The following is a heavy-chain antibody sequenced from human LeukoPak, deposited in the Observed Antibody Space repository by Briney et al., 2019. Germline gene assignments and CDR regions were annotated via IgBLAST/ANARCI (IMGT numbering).Heavy chain of an antibody. CDR2: IKAKPHGGTT. Sequence: GGSLRLSCAASGFTFSDHYMDWVRQAPGKGLEWVGRIKAKPHGGTTDYAAPVKGRFTISRDDSKNTLYLQMNSLKTEDTAVYYCTTDGVGIEGATFDYWGQGILVTVSS. CDR1: GFTFSDHY. J-gene: IGHJ4*02. V-gene: IGHV3-15*01. D-gene: IGHD1-26*01. CDR3: TTDGVGIEGATFDY.